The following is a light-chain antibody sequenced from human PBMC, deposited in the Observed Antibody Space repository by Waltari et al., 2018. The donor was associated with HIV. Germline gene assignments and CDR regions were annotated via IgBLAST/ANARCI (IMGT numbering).Light chain of an antibody. CDR1: SSHIGSNT. CDR2: SNN. Sequence: QSVLTQPPSASGTPGQRVTVSCSGSSSHIGSNTVTWFQQLPGTAPKLLIYSNNQRPSGVPDRFSGSKSGTSASLAITGLQSEDEAHYYCAAWDDSLNGWVFGGGTKLTVL. V-gene: IGLV1-44*01. J-gene: IGLJ3*02. CDR3: AAWDDSLNGWV.